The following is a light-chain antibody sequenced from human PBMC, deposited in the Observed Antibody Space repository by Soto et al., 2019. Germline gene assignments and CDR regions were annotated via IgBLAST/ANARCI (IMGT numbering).Light chain of an antibody. CDR1: SSDVGAYNY. V-gene: IGLV2-14*01. J-gene: IGLJ1*01. Sequence: QSVLTQPPPASGSPRQSVTISCTGTSSDVGAYNYVSWYQQQPGKAPKLMISEVSNRPSGVSNRFSGSKSGNTASLIISGLQAEDEADYYCCSFTSITTYVFGTGTKVTVL. CDR3: CSFTSITTYV. CDR2: EVS.